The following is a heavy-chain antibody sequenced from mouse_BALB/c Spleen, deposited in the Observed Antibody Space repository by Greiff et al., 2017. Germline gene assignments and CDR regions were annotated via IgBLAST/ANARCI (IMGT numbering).Heavy chain of an antibody. CDR2: ISYSGST. V-gene: IGHV3-2*02. Sequence: VQLKESGPGLVKPSQSLSLTCTVTGYSITSDYAWNWIRQFPGNKLEWMGYISYSGSTSYNPSLKSRISITRDTSKNQFFLQLNSVTTEDTATYYCARDSIDYYGSITWFAYWGQGTLVTVSA. CDR3: ARDSIDYYGSITWFAY. D-gene: IGHD1-1*01. CDR1: GYSITSDYA. J-gene: IGHJ3*01.